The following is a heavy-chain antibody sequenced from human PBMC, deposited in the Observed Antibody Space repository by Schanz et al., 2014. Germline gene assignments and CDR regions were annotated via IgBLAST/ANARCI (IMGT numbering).Heavy chain of an antibody. J-gene: IGHJ3*01. CDR2: FHHEDGDT. D-gene: IGHD3-10*01. CDR3: ATNSPFRMVRGSNAFDA. CDR1: GYSLNELS. Sequence: QVQLVQSGAEVKKPGASVKVSCKVSGYSLNELSMHWVRQAPGRGLEWMGGFHHEDGDTVYAQKFQGRVTITADTSTETAYMELSGLRSGDTAVYYCATNSPFRMVRGSNAFDAWGQGTMVTVSS. V-gene: IGHV1-24*01.